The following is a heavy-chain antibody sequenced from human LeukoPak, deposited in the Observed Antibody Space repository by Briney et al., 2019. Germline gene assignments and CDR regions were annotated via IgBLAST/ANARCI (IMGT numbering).Heavy chain of an antibody. V-gene: IGHV1-69*06. CDR2: IIPIFGTA. CDR3: ARGYCSGGSCNEWFDP. Sequence: SVKVSCKASGGTFSSYAVSWVRQAPGQGLEWMGGIIPIFGTANYAQKFQGRVTITADKSTSTAYMELSSLRSEDTAVYYCARGYCSGGSCNEWFDPWGQGTLVTVSS. CDR1: GGTFSSYA. J-gene: IGHJ5*02. D-gene: IGHD2-15*01.